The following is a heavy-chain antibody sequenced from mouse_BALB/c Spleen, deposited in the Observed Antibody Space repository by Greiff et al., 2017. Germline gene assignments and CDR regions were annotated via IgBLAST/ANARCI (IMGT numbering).Heavy chain of an antibody. J-gene: IGHJ4*01. D-gene: IGHD2-3*01. CDR3: ASSPDGYYEGDAMDY. CDR1: GDSITSGY. V-gene: IGHV3-8*02. Sequence: EVQLVESGPSLVKPSQTLSLTCSVTGDSITSGYWNWIRKFPGNKLEYMGYISYSGSTYYNPSLKSRISITRDTSKNQYYLQLNSVTTEDTATYYCASSPDGYYEGDAMDYWGQGTSVTVSS. CDR2: ISYSGST.